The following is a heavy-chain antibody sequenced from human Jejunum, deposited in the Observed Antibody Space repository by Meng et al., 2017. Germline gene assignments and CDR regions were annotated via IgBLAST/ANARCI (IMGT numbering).Heavy chain of an antibody. Sequence: QLQLQESGPGPVKPSETLSLTCTVAGGAIRSSTYYWGWIRQPPGKGLEWMGTIYYVGSTYYNPSLDSRVTISIDTSKNQFSLRLSSVTAADTAVYYCARDRHDFLTGYDYWGQGALVTVSS. CDR1: GGAIRSSTYY. D-gene: IGHD3-9*01. V-gene: IGHV4-39*07. CDR2: IYYVGST. J-gene: IGHJ4*02. CDR3: ARDRHDFLTGYDY.